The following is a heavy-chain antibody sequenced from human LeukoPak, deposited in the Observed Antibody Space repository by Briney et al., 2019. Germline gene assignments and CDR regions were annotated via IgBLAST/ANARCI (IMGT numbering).Heavy chain of an antibody. Sequence: GGSLRLSCAASGFTFDDYGMSWVRQAPGKGLEWVSNINWNGDNTGYIDSVKGRFTISRDNAKNSLYLQMNSLRAEDTAVYYCARDRGSSWYYFDYWGQGTLVTVSS. J-gene: IGHJ4*02. D-gene: IGHD6-13*01. CDR3: ARDRGSSWYYFDY. CDR1: GFTFDDYG. CDR2: INWNGDNT. V-gene: IGHV3-20*04.